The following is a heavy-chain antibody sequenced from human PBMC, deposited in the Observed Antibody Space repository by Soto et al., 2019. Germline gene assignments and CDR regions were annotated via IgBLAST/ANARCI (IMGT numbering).Heavy chain of an antibody. V-gene: IGHV3-23*01. CDR3: AKGCGGDCKNFDY. CDR1: GFNVSSNY. D-gene: IGHD2-21*02. J-gene: IGHJ4*02. CDR2: ISGSGGST. Sequence: GGSLRLSCAASGFNVSSNYMSWVRQAPGKGLEWVSVISGSGGSTYYADSVKGRFTISRDNSKNTLYLQMNSLRAEDTAVYYCAKGCGGDCKNFDYWGQGTPVTVSS.